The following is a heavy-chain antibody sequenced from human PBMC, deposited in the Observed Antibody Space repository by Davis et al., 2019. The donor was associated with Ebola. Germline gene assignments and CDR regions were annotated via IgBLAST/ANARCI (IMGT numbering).Heavy chain of an antibody. J-gene: IGHJ1*01. Sequence: PGGSLRLSCAASGFTFSSYAMSCVRQAPGKGLVWVSAISGSGGSTYYADSVKGRFTISRDNSKNTLYLQMNSLRAEDTAVYYCANPGYCTNGVCYWYFQHWGQGTLVTVSS. D-gene: IGHD2-8*01. CDR1: GFTFSSYA. V-gene: IGHV3-23*01. CDR3: ANPGYCTNGVCYWYFQH. CDR2: ISGSGGST.